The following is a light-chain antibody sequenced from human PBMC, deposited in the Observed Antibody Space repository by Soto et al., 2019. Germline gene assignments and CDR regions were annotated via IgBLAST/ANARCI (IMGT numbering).Light chain of an antibody. CDR1: SSNIGAGYD. J-gene: IGLJ1*01. V-gene: IGLV1-40*01. CDR2: GNS. Sequence: QSVLTQPPSVSGAPGQRVTISCTGSSSNIGAGYDVSWYQQLPGTAPKLLIYGNSNRPSGVPDRFSGSKSGTSASLAITGLQAEDEADYYCQSYASSLSGYVFGTGTKVTVL. CDR3: QSYASSLSGYV.